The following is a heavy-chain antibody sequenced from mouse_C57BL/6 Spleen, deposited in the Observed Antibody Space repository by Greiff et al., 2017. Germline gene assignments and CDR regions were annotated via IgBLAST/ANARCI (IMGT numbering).Heavy chain of an antibody. CDR2: ISYSGST. CDR1: GYSITSDY. D-gene: IGHD2-3*01. V-gene: IGHV3-8*01. CDR3: ARNLAYDYGYFDV. Sequence: EVQRVESGPGLAKPSQTLSLTCSVTGYSITSDYWNWIRKFPGNKLEYMGYISYSGSTYYNPSLKSRISITRDTSKNQYYLQLNSVTTEDTATYYCARNLAYDYGYFDVWGTGTTVTVSS. J-gene: IGHJ1*03.